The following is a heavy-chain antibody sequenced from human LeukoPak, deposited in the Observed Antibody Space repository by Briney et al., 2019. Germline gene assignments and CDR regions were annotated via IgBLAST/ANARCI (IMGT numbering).Heavy chain of an antibody. CDR2: INHSGST. D-gene: IGHD1-26*01. J-gene: IGHJ5*02. Sequence: SETLSLTCAVYGGSFSGYYWSWIRQPPGKGLEWIGEINHSGSTNYNPSLKSRITISVDKSKNQLSLKLSSVTAADTAVYYCARVPNDSGDPNWFDPWGQGTLVTVSS. V-gene: IGHV4-34*01. CDR1: GGSFSGYY. CDR3: ARVPNDSGDPNWFDP.